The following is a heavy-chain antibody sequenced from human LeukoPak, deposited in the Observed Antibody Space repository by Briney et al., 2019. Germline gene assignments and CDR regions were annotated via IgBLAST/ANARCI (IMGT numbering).Heavy chain of an antibody. Sequence: PSETLSLTCTVSGGSISNSGYFWGWIRQPPGKGLEWIGNMYYTGSTYYTPSLKSRVTISVDTSKNQFSLKLSSVTAADTAVYYCARQGLYYDSSDHDYWGQGTLVTVSS. CDR1: GGSISNSGYF. J-gene: IGHJ4*02. V-gene: IGHV4-39*01. CDR2: MYYTGST. CDR3: ARQGLYYDSSDHDY. D-gene: IGHD3-22*01.